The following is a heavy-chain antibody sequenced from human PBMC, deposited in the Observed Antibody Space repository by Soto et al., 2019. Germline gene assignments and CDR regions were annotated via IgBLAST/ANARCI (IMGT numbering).Heavy chain of an antibody. CDR1: GFTFRNYA. V-gene: IGHV3-30-3*01. CDR2: ISYDGGNK. D-gene: IGHD2-15*01. Sequence: GGPLRLSCAASGFTFRNYAMHWVRQAPGKGLECVAVISYDGGNKFYRDYVKGRFTISRDNSKNTLYLQINSLRYEDTAVYYCARGDREDIAVVIGVRPGEYGVDVWGQGTTVTVSS. J-gene: IGHJ6*02. CDR3: ARGDREDIAVVIGVRPGEYGVDV.